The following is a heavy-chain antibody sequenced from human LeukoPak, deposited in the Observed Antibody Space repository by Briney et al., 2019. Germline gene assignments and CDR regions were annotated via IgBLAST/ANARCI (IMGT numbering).Heavy chain of an antibody. D-gene: IGHD6-6*01. CDR3: ARDRSIAARPGYFDY. CDR2: IIPIFGTA. J-gene: IGHJ4*02. Sequence: ASVKVSCKASGGTFSSYAISWVRQAPGQGLEWMGGIIPIFGTANYAQKFQGRVTITADESTSTAYMELSSLRPEDTAVYYCARDRSIAARPGYFDYWGQGTLVTVSS. V-gene: IGHV1-69*13. CDR1: GGTFSSYA.